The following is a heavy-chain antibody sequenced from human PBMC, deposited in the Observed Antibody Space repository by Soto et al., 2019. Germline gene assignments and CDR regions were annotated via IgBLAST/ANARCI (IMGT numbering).Heavy chain of an antibody. CDR1: GFTFSRYG. D-gene: IGHD5-12*01. Sequence: QVQLVESGGGVVQPGKSLRLSCAASGFTFSRYGMHWVRQAPGKGLEWVAVVWCGGKNKYYADSVKGRCTISRDNSDNPLYLQMNSLRAEDTALYYCGRGRGANSGFAGPGDYWGRGIVVIVS. CDR2: VWCGGKNK. CDR3: GRGRGANSGFAGPGDY. V-gene: IGHV3-33*01. J-gene: IGHJ4*02.